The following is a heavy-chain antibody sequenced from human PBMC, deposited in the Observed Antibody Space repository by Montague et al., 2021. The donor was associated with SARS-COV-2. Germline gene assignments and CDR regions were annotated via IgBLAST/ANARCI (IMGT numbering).Heavy chain of an antibody. CDR1: GFTFSAYA. CDR2: ISDRGGAA. CDR3: AKVRQMVGIYDVLDI. D-gene: IGHD2-21*01. V-gene: IGHV3-23*01. J-gene: IGHJ3*02. Sequence: SLRLSCAASGFTFSAYAMNWVRQAPGKGLEWVSAISDRGGAAYYADSVRGRFTNSRDNSNNTLYLQMNSLRGEDTAIYYCAKVRQMVGIYDVLDIWGQGTIVIVSS.